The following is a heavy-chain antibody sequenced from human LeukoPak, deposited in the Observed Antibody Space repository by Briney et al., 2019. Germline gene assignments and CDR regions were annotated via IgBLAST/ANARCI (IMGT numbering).Heavy chain of an antibody. V-gene: IGHV3-66*01. Sequence: GGSLRLSCAASGFTVSNNYMNWVRQAPGKGLEWVSLIYSGGTTYYADSVKGRFTTSRDHSKNTLYLQMNSLRAEDTAVYYCARDPSAVAANTYGWGQGTLVTVSS. J-gene: IGHJ4*02. CDR1: GFTVSNNY. CDR2: IYSGGTT. D-gene: IGHD6-25*01. CDR3: ARDPSAVAANTYG.